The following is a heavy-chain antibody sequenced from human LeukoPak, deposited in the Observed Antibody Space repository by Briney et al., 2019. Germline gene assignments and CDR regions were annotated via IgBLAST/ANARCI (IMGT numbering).Heavy chain of an antibody. J-gene: IGHJ4*02. D-gene: IGHD3-9*01. CDR3: ARDMGAYHDILTGYHTYFDY. CDR2: ISSSSSYI. Sequence: GGSLRLSCAASGFTFSSYSMNWVRQAPGKGLEWVSSISSSSSYIYYADSVKGRFTISRDNAKNSLYLQMNSLRAEDTAVYYCARDMGAYHDILTGYHTYFDYWGQGTLVTVSS. V-gene: IGHV3-21*01. CDR1: GFTFSSYS.